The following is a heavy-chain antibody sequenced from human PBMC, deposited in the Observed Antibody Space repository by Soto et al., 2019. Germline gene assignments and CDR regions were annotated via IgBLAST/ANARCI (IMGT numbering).Heavy chain of an antibody. V-gene: IGHV3-15*07. J-gene: IGHJ4*02. Sequence: GGSLRLSCVASDFTFSNAWMNWVRQAPGKGLEWVGRIKSKTDGGTTDYAAPVKGRFTISRDDSKNTLYLQMNSLKTEDTAVYYCCFDFWSGYPNWGQGTLVTVSS. CDR2: IKSKTDGGTT. CDR1: DFTFSNAW. D-gene: IGHD3-3*01. CDR3: CFDFWSGYPN.